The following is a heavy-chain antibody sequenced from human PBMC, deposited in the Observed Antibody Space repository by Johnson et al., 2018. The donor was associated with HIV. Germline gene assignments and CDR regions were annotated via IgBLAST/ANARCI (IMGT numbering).Heavy chain of an antibody. Sequence: QVQLVESWGGVVQPGRSLRLSCAASGFTFSTFGMHWVRQAPGKGLEWVAVISHDGSKEYHGDSVKGRFTISTDNAKKTLYLEMNSRIAWDTAVYYCARGGGCGGDCYSGYDAFDVLGQGTTVTVSS. J-gene: IGHJ3*01. CDR1: GFTFSTFG. D-gene: IGHD2-21*01. CDR2: ISHDGSKE. V-gene: IGHV3-30*03. CDR3: ARGGGCGGDCYSGYDAFDV.